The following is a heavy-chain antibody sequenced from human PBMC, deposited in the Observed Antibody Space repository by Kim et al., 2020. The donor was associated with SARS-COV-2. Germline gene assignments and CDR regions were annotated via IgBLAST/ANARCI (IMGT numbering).Heavy chain of an antibody. CDR3: ARLPSGSAINWFDP. J-gene: IGHJ5*02. Sequence: SPSFQGQVTISADKSISTAYLQWSSLKASDTAMYYCARLPSGSAINWFDPWGQGTLVTVSS. V-gene: IGHV5-51*01. D-gene: IGHD3-10*01.